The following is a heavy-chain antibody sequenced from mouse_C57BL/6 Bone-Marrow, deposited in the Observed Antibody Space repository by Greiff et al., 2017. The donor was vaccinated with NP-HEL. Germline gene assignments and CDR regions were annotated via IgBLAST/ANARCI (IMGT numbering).Heavy chain of an antibody. CDR3: ARQLRLPATHYAMDY. CDR1: GFNIKDYY. CDR2: IHPEDGET. Sequence: VQLQQSGAELVKPGASVKLSCTASGFNIKDYYMHWVKQRTEQGLEWIGRIHPEDGETKYAPKFQGKATITADTSSNTAYLQLSSLTSEDTAVYYCARQLRLPATHYAMDYWGQGTSVTVSS. J-gene: IGHJ4*01. V-gene: IGHV14-2*01. D-gene: IGHD3-2*02.